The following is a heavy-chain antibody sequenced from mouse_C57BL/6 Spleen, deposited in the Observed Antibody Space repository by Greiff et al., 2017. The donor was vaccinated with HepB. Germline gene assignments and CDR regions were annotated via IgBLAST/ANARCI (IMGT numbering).Heavy chain of an antibody. CDR2: ITHSSGYT. CDR3: ARGYQGDY. Sequence: QVQLQQSGAELAKPGASVKLSCKASGYTFTSFWMHWVKQRPGQGLEWIGYITHSSGYTKYNQKFKDKATLTAEQSSSTAYMQLSSLTNEESDDYYCARGYQGDYWGQGTTLTVSS. D-gene: IGHD2-14*01. V-gene: IGHV1-7*01. CDR1: GYTFTSFW. J-gene: IGHJ2*01.